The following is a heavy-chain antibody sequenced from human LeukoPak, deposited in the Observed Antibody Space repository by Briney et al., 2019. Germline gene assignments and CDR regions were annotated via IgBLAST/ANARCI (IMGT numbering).Heavy chain of an antibody. D-gene: IGHD2-2*01. CDR3: ARDDCSSISCYHNWFDP. CDR1: GFTFSSYW. CDR2: VKQDGSEK. J-gene: IGHJ5*02. Sequence: GGSLRLSCAASGFTFSSYWMSWVRQAPGKGLEWVANVKQDGSEKYYVDSVKGRFTISRDNAKNSLYLQMTSLRAEDTAVYYCARDDCSSISCYHNWFDPWGQGTLVTVSS. V-gene: IGHV3-7*01.